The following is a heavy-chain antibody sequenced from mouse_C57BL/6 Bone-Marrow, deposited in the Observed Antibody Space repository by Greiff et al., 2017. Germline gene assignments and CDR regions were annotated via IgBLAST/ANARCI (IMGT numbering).Heavy chain of an antibody. CDR1: GYTFTSYW. J-gene: IGHJ3*01. CDR2: IYPGNSDT. Sequence: VQLQQSGTVLARPGASVKMSCKTSGYTFTSYWMHWVKQRPGQGLEWIGAIYPGNSDTSYNQKFKGKAKLTAVTSASTAYMELGSLTNEDSAVYYCTRLGGAYWGQGTLVTVSA. D-gene: IGHD1-1*02. CDR3: TRLGGAY. V-gene: IGHV1-5*01.